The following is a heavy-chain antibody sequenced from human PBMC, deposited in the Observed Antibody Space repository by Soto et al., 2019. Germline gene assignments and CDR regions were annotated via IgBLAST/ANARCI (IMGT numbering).Heavy chain of an antibody. CDR2: IDPSDSYT. CDR3: ARPDCSSTSCSTYYYYYGMDV. D-gene: IGHD2-2*02. CDR1: GYSFTSYW. J-gene: IGHJ6*02. Sequence: GESLKISCKGSGYSFTSYWISGVRQMPGKGLEWMGRIDPSDSYTNYSPSFQGHVTISADKSISTAYLQWSSLKASDTAMYYCARPDCSSTSCSTYYYYYGMDVWGQGTTVTVSS. V-gene: IGHV5-10-1*01.